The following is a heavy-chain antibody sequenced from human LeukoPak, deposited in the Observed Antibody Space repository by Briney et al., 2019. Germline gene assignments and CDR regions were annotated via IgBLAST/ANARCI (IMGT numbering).Heavy chain of an antibody. CDR1: AGSINSHY. CDR3: ATIKRGSIYGYFDF. CDR2: MYDSVRT. V-gene: IGHV4-59*11. D-gene: IGHD5-18*01. J-gene: IGHJ4*02. Sequence: SETLSLTCTVSAGSINSHYWSRLRQAPGKGLEWIGYMYDSVRTKDNPTLKSRLTLSADTPKNQFSLRLSSVTAADTATYYCATIKRGSIYGYFDFWGQGILVTVSS.